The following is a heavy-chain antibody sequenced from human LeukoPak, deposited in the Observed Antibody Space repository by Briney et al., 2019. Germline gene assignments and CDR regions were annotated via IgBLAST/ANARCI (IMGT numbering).Heavy chain of an antibody. CDR3: ARAPSDYDFWSGYSDGFYYYMDV. CDR1: GFTVSSNY. D-gene: IGHD3-3*01. V-gene: IGHV3-66*02. Sequence: GGSLRLSCAASGFTVSSNYMSWVRQAPGKGLEWVSVIYSGGSTYYADSVRGRFTISRDNSKNTLYLQMNSLRAEDTAVYYCARAPSDYDFWSGYSDGFYYYMDVWGKGTTVTVSS. J-gene: IGHJ6*03. CDR2: IYSGGST.